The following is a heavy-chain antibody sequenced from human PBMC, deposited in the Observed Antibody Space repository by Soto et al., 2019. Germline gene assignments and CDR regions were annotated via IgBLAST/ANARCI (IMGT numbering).Heavy chain of an antibody. CDR2: IYYSGST. J-gene: IGHJ4*02. V-gene: IGHV4-59*01. CDR3: ARDLPLYCRGDCNFDF. CDR1: GGSISSYY. Sequence: SETLSLTCTVSGGSISSYYWSWIRQPPGKGLEWIGYIYYSGSTNYNPSLKSRVTISVDTSKNQFSLKLSSVTAADTAVYYCARDLPLYCRGDCNFDFWGQGTLVTVSS. D-gene: IGHD2-21*02.